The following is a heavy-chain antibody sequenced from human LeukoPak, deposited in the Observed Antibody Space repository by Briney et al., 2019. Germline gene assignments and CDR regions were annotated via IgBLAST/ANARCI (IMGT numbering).Heavy chain of an antibody. D-gene: IGHD3-3*01. Sequence: ATVKVSCKASGYTFTGYYMHWVRQAPGQGLEWMGWINPNSGGTNYAQKLQGRVTMTTDTSTSTAYMELRSLRSDDTAVYYCARDWLKVNGYYTDAFGGYWGQGTLVTVSS. V-gene: IGHV1-2*02. CDR3: ARDWLKVNGYYTDAFGGY. CDR2: INPNSGGT. CDR1: GYTFTGYY. J-gene: IGHJ4*02.